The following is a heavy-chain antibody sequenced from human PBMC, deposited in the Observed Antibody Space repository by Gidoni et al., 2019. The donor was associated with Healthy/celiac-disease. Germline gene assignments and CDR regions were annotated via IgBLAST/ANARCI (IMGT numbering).Heavy chain of an antibody. J-gene: IGHJ4*02. CDR1: GGSFSGYY. V-gene: IGHV4-34*01. D-gene: IGHD6-19*01. CDR2: INHSGST. Sequence: QVQLQQWGAGLLKPSETLSLTCAVYGGSFSGYYWSWIRQPPGKGLEWIGEINHSGSTNYNPSRKSRVTISVDTSKNQFSLKLSSVTAADTAVYYCASRRGGWTKIAVAGTRNKPLDYWGQGTLVTVSS. CDR3: ASRRGGWTKIAVAGTRNKPLDY.